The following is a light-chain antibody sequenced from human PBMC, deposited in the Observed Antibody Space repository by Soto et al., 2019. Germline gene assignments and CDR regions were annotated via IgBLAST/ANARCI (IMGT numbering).Light chain of an antibody. CDR1: QDISRF. V-gene: IGKV1-33*01. J-gene: IGKJ3*01. CDR2: DTS. CDR3: QQYDDLVS. Sequence: DIQMTQSPSSLSASVGDRVTITCQASQDISRFLNWYQQKPGKAPKLLIYDTSNLQTGVPSRFSGSGSGTDFSFTINSLQPEYSGTYYCQQYDDLVSFGPGTKVYI.